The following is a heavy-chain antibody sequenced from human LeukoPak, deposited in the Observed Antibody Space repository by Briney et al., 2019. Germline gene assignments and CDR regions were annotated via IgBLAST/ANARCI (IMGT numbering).Heavy chain of an antibody. Sequence: GGSLRLSCAASGFTFSSYTMNWVRQAPGMGLEWVSVIYSGGSTYYADSVKGRFTISRDNSKNTLYLQINSLRAEDTAVYYCARGGWFDPWGQGTLVTVSS. V-gene: IGHV3-53*01. CDR1: GFTFSSYT. CDR3: ARGGWFDP. CDR2: IYSGGST. J-gene: IGHJ5*02.